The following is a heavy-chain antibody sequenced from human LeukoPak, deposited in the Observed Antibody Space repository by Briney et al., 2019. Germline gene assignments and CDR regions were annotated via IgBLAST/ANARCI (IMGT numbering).Heavy chain of an antibody. Sequence: GGSLRLSCAASGFTVSSNYMSWVRQAPGKGLEWVSVIYSGGSTYYADSVKGRFTISRDNSKNTLYLQMNSLRAEDTAVYYCARVLGLRYYYYYYMDVWGKGTTVTISS. V-gene: IGHV3-66*01. D-gene: IGHD2-8*01. CDR1: GFTVSSNY. CDR2: IYSGGST. CDR3: ARVLGLRYYYYYYMDV. J-gene: IGHJ6*03.